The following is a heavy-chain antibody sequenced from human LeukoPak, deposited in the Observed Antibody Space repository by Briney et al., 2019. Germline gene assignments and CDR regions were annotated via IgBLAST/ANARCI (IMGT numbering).Heavy chain of an antibody. V-gene: IGHV4-59*01. CDR1: GGSISTYY. CDR3: ARDKAHSYGRYFDP. Sequence: SETLSLTCSVAGGSISTYYWNWIRQTPGKGLEWIGHISNGNTDYNPSLKSRVTISVDTSKNQFSLRLTSVTVADTAVYYCARDKAHSYGRYFDPWGQGALVIVSS. CDR2: ISNGNT. D-gene: IGHD5-18*01. J-gene: IGHJ5*02.